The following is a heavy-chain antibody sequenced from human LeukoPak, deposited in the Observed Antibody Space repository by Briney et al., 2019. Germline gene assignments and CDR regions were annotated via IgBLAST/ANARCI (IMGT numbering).Heavy chain of an antibody. CDR1: GYSFTNYG. Sequence: GESLRISCKGSGYSFTNYGISWVRQMPGKGLEWMGRIDPSDSYSNYGPSFQGHVTISADRSISTAYLQCRSLKASDTAMYYCARQLDYYDKRDYWGQGTLVTVAS. J-gene: IGHJ4*02. CDR2: IDPSDSYS. CDR3: ARQLDYYDKRDY. D-gene: IGHD3-22*01. V-gene: IGHV5-10-1*01.